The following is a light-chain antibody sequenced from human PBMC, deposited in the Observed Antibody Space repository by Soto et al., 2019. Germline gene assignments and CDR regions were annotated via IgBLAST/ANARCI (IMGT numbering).Light chain of an antibody. CDR2: AAS. CDR3: QQSFSTSTVT. J-gene: IGKJ4*01. Sequence: DVQLTQSPSSLSAAVGDRVTITCRASQSIRTYLNWYQQRPGKAPKLLIYAASTLHSGVPSRFSGSGSWTEFTLTISSLQPEDFATDYCQQSFSTSTVTFGGGTRVEI. V-gene: IGKV1-39*01. CDR1: QSIRTY.